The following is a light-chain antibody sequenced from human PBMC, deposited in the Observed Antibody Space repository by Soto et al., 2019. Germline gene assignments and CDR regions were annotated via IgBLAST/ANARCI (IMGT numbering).Light chain of an antibody. CDR1: QRVSSS. Sequence: PGERATLSCRASQRVSSSLAWYQHKPGQAPRLLIYDASNRATGIPARFSGSGSGTDFTLTISSLEPEDFAVYYCQQRSNWPPWTFGQGTKVEIK. CDR3: QQRSNWPPWT. V-gene: IGKV3-11*01. CDR2: DAS. J-gene: IGKJ1*01.